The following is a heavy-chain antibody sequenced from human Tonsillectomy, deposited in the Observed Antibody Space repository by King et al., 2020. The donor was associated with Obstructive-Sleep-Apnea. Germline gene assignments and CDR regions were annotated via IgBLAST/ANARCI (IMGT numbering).Heavy chain of an antibody. D-gene: IGHD5-12*01. J-gene: IGHJ4*02. V-gene: IGHV3-53*04. Sequence: VQLVESGGGLVQPGGSLRLSCAASGFSVSSNYMSWVRQAPGKGLEWVSILYSAGSTHYADSVKGRFTISRHNSNNTLSLQMNSLRAEDTAVYYCAKVAWRYEAEGFDYWGQGTLVTVSS. CDR2: LYSAGST. CDR3: AKVAWRYEAEGFDY. CDR1: GFSVSSNY.